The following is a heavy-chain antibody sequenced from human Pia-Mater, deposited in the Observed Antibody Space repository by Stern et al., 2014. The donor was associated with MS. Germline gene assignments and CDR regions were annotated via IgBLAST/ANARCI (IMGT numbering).Heavy chain of an antibody. D-gene: IGHD2/OR15-2a*01. CDR2: VSYEGRSK. CDR3: AKDRQYLTYFFDH. Sequence: VQLVESGGGVVQPGRPLRLSCVASGFTLGSCAMHWVRQAPGKGLEWVAGVSYEGRSKYYADSVKGRFTISRDNSQNTLYMQMSSLRPEDTAVYYCAKDRQYLTYFFDHWGQGSMVTVSS. CDR1: GFTLGSCA. J-gene: IGHJ5*02. V-gene: IGHV3-30*18.